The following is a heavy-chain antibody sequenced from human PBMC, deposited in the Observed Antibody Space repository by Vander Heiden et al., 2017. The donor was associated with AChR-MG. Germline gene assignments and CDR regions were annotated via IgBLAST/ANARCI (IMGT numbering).Heavy chain of an antibody. CDR2: IDPTDSYT. D-gene: IGHD4-17*01. V-gene: IGHV5-10-1*03. Sequence: EVQLVQSGAEVKKPGESLKISCKGSGYSFTNYWINWVRQMPGKGLEWMGRIDPTDSYTNYSPSFQGHVTISVDKSITTAYLQWSSLKASDTAIYYCARPTVTKDWALDVWGQGTMVTVAS. J-gene: IGHJ3*01. CDR1: GYSFTNYW. CDR3: ARPTVTKDWALDV.